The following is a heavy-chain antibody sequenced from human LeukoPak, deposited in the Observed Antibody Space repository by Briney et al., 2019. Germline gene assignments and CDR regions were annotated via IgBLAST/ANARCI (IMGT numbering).Heavy chain of an antibody. CDR1: GGTFSSYT. CDR2: IIPILGIA. Sequence: GSSVKVSCKASGGTFSSYTISWVRQAPGQGLEWMGRIIPILGIANYAQKFQGRVTITADKSTSTAYMELSSLRSEDTAVYYCATYSSLNRREFQFWGQGTLLTVSS. J-gene: IGHJ1*01. D-gene: IGHD3-22*01. CDR3: ATYSSLNRREFQF. V-gene: IGHV1-69*02.